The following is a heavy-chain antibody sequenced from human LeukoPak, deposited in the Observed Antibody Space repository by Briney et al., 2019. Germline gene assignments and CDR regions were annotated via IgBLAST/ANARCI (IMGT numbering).Heavy chain of an antibody. CDR1: GFTFSSYE. CDR3: ARAGADYFDY. Sequence: GGSLRLSCAASGFTFSSYEMNWVRQAPGKGLEWVSYISSSGSTIYYADSVKGRFTISRDNAKNSLYLQMNGLRAEDTAVYYCARAGADYFDYWGQGTLVAVSS. CDR2: ISSSGSTI. D-gene: IGHD4/OR15-4a*01. J-gene: IGHJ4*02. V-gene: IGHV3-48*03.